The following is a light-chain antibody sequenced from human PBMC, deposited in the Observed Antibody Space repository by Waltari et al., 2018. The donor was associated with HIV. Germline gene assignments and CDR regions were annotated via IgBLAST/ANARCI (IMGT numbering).Light chain of an antibody. CDR2: GAS. Sequence: DIQLTQSPPSVSAPLGDRVNITYRASQGISTWLGWYQQRPGKAPKLLIFGASSLQSGVPARFSGSGSGTHFTLSILSLQTEDYATYFCQQANSFPLTFGGGTRVEIK. CDR3: QQANSFPLT. J-gene: IGKJ4*02. V-gene: IGKV1-12*01. CDR1: QGISTW.